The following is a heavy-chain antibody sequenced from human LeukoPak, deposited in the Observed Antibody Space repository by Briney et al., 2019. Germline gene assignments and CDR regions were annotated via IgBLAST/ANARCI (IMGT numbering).Heavy chain of an antibody. Sequence: PSETLSLTCTVSGASISHFYWSWIRQTPEKGLEWMGHIHPTGGSTPYPSLKSRVTISLDTSKNQFSLKLSSVTAADTAVYYCVRAVGPVGGYDSPWGQGTLVTVSS. CDR2: IHPTGGS. CDR1: GASISHFY. D-gene: IGHD5-12*01. V-gene: IGHV4-59*01. J-gene: IGHJ5*02. CDR3: VRAVGPVGGYDSP.